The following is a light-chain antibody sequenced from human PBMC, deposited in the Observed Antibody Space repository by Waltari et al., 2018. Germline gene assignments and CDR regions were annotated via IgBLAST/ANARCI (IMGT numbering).Light chain of an antibody. CDR2: KNI. Sequence: QSVLTQPPSASGTPGQRITVSCSGSRSNLGSNTVNWYQQLPGTAPKLLIYKNIRRPSGVPDRFSVSKSCTSASLAISWLQSEDEADYFCATWDNGLNGVVFGGGSKVTVL. V-gene: IGLV1-44*01. CDR3: ATWDNGLNGVV. J-gene: IGLJ2*01. CDR1: RSNLGSNT.